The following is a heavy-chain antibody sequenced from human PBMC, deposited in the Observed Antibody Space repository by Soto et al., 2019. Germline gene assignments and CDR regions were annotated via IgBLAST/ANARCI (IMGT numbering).Heavy chain of an antibody. J-gene: IGHJ4*02. CDR2: ISYDGTNK. CDR1: GFIFSDHN. D-gene: IGHD6-13*01. Sequence: PGGVLRLSCAASGFIFSDHNMHWVRQAPGKGLEWVAVISYDGTNKYYADSVKGRFTISRDNSGNTLSLQMNSLGAGDTAVYYCAEDRSNSWSFDYWGQGTLVTVSS. V-gene: IGHV3-30*18. CDR3: AEDRSNSWSFDY.